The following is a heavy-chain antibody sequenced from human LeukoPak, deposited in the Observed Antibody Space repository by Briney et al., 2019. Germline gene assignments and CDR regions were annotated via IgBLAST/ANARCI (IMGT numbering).Heavy chain of an antibody. CDR2: ITASGDST. J-gene: IGHJ4*02. Sequence: GGSLRLSCAASGFTFSSYAMHWVRQPPGKGLEWVSAITASGDSTYYADYVKGRFTISRDNSKNSLFVQMNSLRAEDTAVYFCAKSRSGSANWALQIFDNWGQGTLVTVSS. CDR1: GFTFSSYA. D-gene: IGHD1-1*01. V-gene: IGHV3-23*01. CDR3: AKSRSGSANWALQIFDN.